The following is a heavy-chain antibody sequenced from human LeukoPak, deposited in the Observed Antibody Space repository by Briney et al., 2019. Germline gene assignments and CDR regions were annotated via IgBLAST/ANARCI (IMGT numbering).Heavy chain of an antibody. Sequence: ASVKVSCKTSGYTFTNYTMNWVRQAPGQGLEWMGWINTNTGNPTYAQGFTGRFVFSLDTSVSTAYLQISSLKAEDTAVYYCARGIAVAGVDYWGQGTLVTVSS. D-gene: IGHD6-19*01. J-gene: IGHJ4*02. CDR1: GYTFTNYT. V-gene: IGHV7-4-1*02. CDR2: INTNTGNP. CDR3: ARGIAVAGVDY.